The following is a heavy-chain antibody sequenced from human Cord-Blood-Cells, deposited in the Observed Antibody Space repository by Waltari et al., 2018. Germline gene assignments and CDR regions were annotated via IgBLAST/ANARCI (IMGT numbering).Heavy chain of an antibody. V-gene: IGHV1-3*01. D-gene: IGHD3-16*01. CDR2: FNAGNGNT. CDR3: ARLLDLGAYPDY. CDR1: GYTFTSYA. Sequence: QVQLVQSGAEVKKPGASVKVSCKASGYTFTSYAMHWVRQAPGQRLEWMGWFNAGNGNTKYSQKFQGRVTITRDTSASTAYMELSSLRSEDTSVYYCARLLDLGAYPDYWGQGTLVTVSS. J-gene: IGHJ4*02.